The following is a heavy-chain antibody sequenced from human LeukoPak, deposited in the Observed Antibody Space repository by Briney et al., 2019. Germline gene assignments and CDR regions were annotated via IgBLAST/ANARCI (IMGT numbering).Heavy chain of an antibody. J-gene: IGHJ4*02. V-gene: IGHV1-69*04. CDR1: GYTFTSYD. Sequence: ASVKVSCKASGYTFTSYDINWVRQAPGQGLEWMGRIIPILGIASYAQKFQGRVTITADKSTSTSYIQLSSLRSEDTAVYYCAREKVGATNRYFDYWGQGTQVTVSS. CDR2: IIPILGIA. D-gene: IGHD1-26*01. CDR3: AREKVGATNRYFDY.